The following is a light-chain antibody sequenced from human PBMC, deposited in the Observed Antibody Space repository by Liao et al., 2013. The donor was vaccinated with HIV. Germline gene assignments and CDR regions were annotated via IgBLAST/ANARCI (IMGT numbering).Light chain of an antibody. CDR1: DVGGKS. Sequence: SYELTQPPSVSVAPGETAIITCAGSDVGGKSVHWYQQKPGQAPVLVIYYDRHRPSGIPERFSGSNSGDTATLTISRVEAGDEADFYCQVWDNVNARWVFGGGTEADRP. CDR3: QVWDNVNARWV. V-gene: IGLV3-21*04. CDR2: YDR. J-gene: IGLJ3*02.